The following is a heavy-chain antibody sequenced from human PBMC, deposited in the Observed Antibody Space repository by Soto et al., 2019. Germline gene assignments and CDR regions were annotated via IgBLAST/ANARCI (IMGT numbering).Heavy chain of an antibody. Sequence: GASVKVSCKASGYTFTGYYMHWVRQAPGQGLEWMGWINPNSGGTNYAQKFQGWVTMTRDTSISTAYMELSRLRSDDTAVYYCARDRSSYYYDSSGYYRESTNWFDPWGQGTLVTVSS. CDR1: GYTFTGYY. J-gene: IGHJ5*02. V-gene: IGHV1-2*04. D-gene: IGHD3-22*01. CDR2: INPNSGGT. CDR3: ARDRSSYYYDSSGYYRESTNWFDP.